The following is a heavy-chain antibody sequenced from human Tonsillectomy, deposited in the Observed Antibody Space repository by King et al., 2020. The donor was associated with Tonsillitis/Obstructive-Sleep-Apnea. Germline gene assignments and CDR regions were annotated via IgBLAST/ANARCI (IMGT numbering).Heavy chain of an antibody. CDR2: ISTNSYYR. D-gene: IGHD6-6*01. CDR3: ASRQLGGSFDY. J-gene: IGHJ4*02. V-gene: IGHV3-21*01. CDR1: GLTISNYC. Sequence: VQLVKSGGSLVKPGGSLRLSCAASGLTISNYCMNWVRQAPGKGLEWVASISTNSYYRYYIDSVKGRFTISRDNAKNSVFLQMNSLKAEDTAVYFCASRQLGGSFDYWGQGTLVTVSS.